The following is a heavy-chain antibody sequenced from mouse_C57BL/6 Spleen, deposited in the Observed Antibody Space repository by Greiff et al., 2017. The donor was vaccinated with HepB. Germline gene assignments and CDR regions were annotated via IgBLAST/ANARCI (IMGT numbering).Heavy chain of an antibody. D-gene: IGHD2-4*01. J-gene: IGHJ3*01. CDR2: IYPSDSET. Sequence: VQLQQPGAELVRPGSSVKLSCKASGYTFTSYWMDWVKQRPGQGLEWIGNIYPSDSETHYNQKFKDKATLTVDKSSSTAYMQLSSLTSEDSAVYYCARWGDYAWFAYWGHGTLVTVSA. CDR1: GYTFTSYW. V-gene: IGHV1-61*01. CDR3: ARWGDYAWFAY.